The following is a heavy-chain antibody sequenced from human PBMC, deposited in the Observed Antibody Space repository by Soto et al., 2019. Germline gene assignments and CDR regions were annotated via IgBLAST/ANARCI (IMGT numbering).Heavy chain of an antibody. Sequence: GSLRLPCAASGFTFSSYSMNWVRQAPGKGLEWVSSISSSSSYIYYADSVKGRFTISRDNAKNSLYLQMNSLRAEDTAVYYCARDQTVVVVAATNDAFDIWGQGTMVTVSS. J-gene: IGHJ3*02. CDR1: GFTFSSYS. V-gene: IGHV3-21*01. CDR2: ISSSSSYI. CDR3: ARDQTVVVVAATNDAFDI. D-gene: IGHD2-15*01.